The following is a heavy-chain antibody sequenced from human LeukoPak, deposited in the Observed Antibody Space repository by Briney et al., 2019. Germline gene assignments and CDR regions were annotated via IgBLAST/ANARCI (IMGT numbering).Heavy chain of an antibody. V-gene: IGHV4-4*02. CDR1: GGSISSSNW. J-gene: IGHJ6*02. D-gene: IGHD1-26*01. CDR2: IYHSGST. Sequence: PSETLSLTCAVSGGSISSSNWWSWVRQPPGKGLEWIGEIYHSGSTNYNPSLKSRVTISVDGSKNQFSLKLSSETAADTAVHYCARGGGATPGYYYYGMDVRGQGTTVTVSS. CDR3: ARGGGATPGYYYYGMDV.